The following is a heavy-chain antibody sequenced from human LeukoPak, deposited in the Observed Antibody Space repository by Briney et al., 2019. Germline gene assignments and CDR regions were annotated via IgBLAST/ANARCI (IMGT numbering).Heavy chain of an antibody. CDR2: VYHSGLT. Sequence: PSETLSLTCTVSGGSISGADYYWSWIRQPPGKGLEWIGYVYHSGLTYYNPSLKSRLAISVDTSKNQFSLNLNSVTAADTAMYYCARGGGGSSMVTIYWFGPWGQGALVTVSS. CDR1: GGSISGADYY. J-gene: IGHJ5*02. D-gene: IGHD4-17*01. V-gene: IGHV4-30-4*01. CDR3: ARGGGGSSMVTIYWFGP.